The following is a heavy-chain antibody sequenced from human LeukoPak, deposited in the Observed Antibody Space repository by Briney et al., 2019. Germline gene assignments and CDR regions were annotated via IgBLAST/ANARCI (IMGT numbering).Heavy chain of an antibody. CDR1: VYTFTIYG. CDR2: ISTYNANT. CDR3: ARWSYSSDWYFGAFDI. Sequence: ASVTVSCKASVYTFTIYGISWVRQAPGQGLEWMGWISTYNANTNYAQKLQGRVTMTTDTSTRTAYMELRSLGSDDTALYYCARWSYSSDWYFGAFDIWGQGTMVTVSS. V-gene: IGHV1-18*01. J-gene: IGHJ3*02. D-gene: IGHD6-19*01.